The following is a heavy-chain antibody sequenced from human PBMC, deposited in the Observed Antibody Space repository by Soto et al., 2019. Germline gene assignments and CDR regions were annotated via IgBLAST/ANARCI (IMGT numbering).Heavy chain of an antibody. Sequence: EVQLLESGGGLVQPGGSLRLSCAASGFTFSSYAMSWVRQAPGKGLEWVSAISGSGGSTYYADSVKGRFTISRDNSKNTLYLQMNSLRAEDTAVYYCAKGEWELVYRYYYYGMDVWGQGTTVTVSS. CDR1: GFTFSSYA. CDR2: ISGSGGST. V-gene: IGHV3-23*01. J-gene: IGHJ6*02. CDR3: AKGEWELVYRYYYYGMDV. D-gene: IGHD1-26*01.